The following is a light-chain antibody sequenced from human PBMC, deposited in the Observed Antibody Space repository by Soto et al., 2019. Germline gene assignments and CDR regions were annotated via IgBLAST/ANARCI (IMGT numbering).Light chain of an antibody. V-gene: IGLV2-14*01. J-gene: IGLJ2*01. CDR2: EVS. CDR1: SSDVGGHNY. CDR3: SSYTSSSTVV. Sequence: QSALTQPASVSGSPGQSITISCTGTSSDVGGHNYVSWYQQHPGKAPKLMIYEVSNRPSGVSNRFSASKSGNTASLTISGLQGEDEADYYCSSYTSSSTVVFGGGTKLTVL.